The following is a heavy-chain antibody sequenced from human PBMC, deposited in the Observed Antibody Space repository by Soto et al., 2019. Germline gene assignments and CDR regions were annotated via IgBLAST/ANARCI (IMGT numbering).Heavy chain of an antibody. D-gene: IGHD2-2*01. J-gene: IGHJ4*02. V-gene: IGHV4-30-2*01. CDR2: IYHSGST. CDR1: GGSISSGGYS. CDR3: ARAVYCSSTSCAVDY. Sequence: SETLSLTCAVSGGSISSGGYSWSWIRQPPGKGLEWIGYIYHSGSTYYNPSLKSRVTISVDRSKNQFSLKLSSVTAADTAVYYCARAVYCSSTSCAVDYWGQGTLVTVSS.